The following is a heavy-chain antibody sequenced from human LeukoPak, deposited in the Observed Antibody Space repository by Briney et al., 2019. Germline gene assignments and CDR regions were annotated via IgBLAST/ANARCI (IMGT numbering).Heavy chain of an antibody. J-gene: IGHJ4*02. CDR1: GGSISSSSYY. D-gene: IGHD3-3*01. Sequence: SETLSLTCSVSGGSISSSSYYWGWIRQPPGKGLEWIGSIYNSESTYYNPSLKSRVTISVDTSKNQLSLKVSSVTAADTAVYYCARGSSTTYYDFWSGYLENWGQGTLVTVSS. V-gene: IGHV4-39*07. CDR2: IYNSEST. CDR3: ARGSSTTYYDFWSGYLEN.